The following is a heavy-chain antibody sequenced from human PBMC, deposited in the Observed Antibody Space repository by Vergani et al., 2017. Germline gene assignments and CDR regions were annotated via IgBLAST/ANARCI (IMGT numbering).Heavy chain of an antibody. V-gene: IGHV3-21*01. Sequence: EVQLVESGGGLVKPGGSLRLSCAASGFTFSSYSMNWFRQAPGKGLEWVSSISSSSSYIYYADSVKGRFTISRDNAKNSLYLQMNSLRAEDTAVYYCAGDNKGVGATLFDYWGQGTLVTVSS. CDR1: GFTFSSYS. CDR2: ISSSSSYI. CDR3: AGDNKGVGATLFDY. J-gene: IGHJ4*02. D-gene: IGHD1-26*01.